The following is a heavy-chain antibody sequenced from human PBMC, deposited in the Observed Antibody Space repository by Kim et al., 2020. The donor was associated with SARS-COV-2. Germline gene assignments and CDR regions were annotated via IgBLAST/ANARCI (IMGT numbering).Heavy chain of an antibody. CDR1: GGSISGFF. J-gene: IGHJ3*02. Sequence: SETLSLTCSVSGGSISGFFWSWIRQPPGKGLEWIGYIYYSGSTNYSPSLKSRVTISIDTSKNQFSLNLTSVTAADTAVYYCAREYDILTGRDAFDIWGQGTMVTVSS. D-gene: IGHD3-9*01. CDR3: AREYDILTGRDAFDI. CDR2: IYYSGST. V-gene: IGHV4-59*12.